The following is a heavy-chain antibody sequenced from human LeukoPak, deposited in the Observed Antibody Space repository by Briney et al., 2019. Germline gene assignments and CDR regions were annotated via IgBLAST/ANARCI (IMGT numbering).Heavy chain of an antibody. J-gene: IGHJ4*02. CDR1: GFTFSSYS. D-gene: IGHD3-22*01. CDR3: ARDTYYYDSSGYYYQDPYFDY. Sequence: GGSLRLSCAASGFTFSSYSMNWVRQAPGKGLEWVSSISSSSSYIYYADSVKGRFTISRDNARNSLYLQMNSLRAEDTALYYCARDTYYYDSSGYYYQDPYFDYWGQGTLVTVSS. CDR2: ISSSSSYI. V-gene: IGHV3-21*04.